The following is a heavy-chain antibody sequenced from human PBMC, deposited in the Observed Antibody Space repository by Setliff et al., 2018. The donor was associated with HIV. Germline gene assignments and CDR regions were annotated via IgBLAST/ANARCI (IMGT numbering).Heavy chain of an antibody. CDR3: ARRGDFFYYAMDV. Sequence: SETLSLTCAVSGGSMGSSGYSWTWIRQAPGKGLEWVGYIYYNSNAYSNPSLKSRVTISVDRSKNQFSLTLSSVTAADTAVYYCARRGDFFYYAMDVWGQGTTVTVSS. V-gene: IGHV4-30-2*01. CDR1: GGSMGSSGYS. J-gene: IGHJ6*02. CDR2: IYYNSNA.